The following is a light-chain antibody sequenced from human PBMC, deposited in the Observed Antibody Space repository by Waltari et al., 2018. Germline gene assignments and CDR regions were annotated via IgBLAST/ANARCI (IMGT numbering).Light chain of an antibody. CDR3: QQSYSPLT. CDR1: QSISTY. V-gene: IGKV1-39*01. J-gene: IGKJ4*01. Sequence: DFQMTQSPSSLYASVVDRVTITCRASQSISTYLNWYQQKPGKAPNLLIYAASSLQSGVPSRFSGSGSGTDFTLTISSLQPEDFATYYCQQSYSPLTFGGGTKVEIK. CDR2: AAS.